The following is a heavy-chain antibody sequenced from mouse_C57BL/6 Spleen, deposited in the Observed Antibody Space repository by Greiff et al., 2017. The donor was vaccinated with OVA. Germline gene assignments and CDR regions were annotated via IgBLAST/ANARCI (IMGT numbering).Heavy chain of an antibody. D-gene: IGHD2-3*01. CDR1: GYSITSGYY. Sequence: EVQVVESGPGLVKPSQSLSLTCSVTGYSITSGYYWNWIRQFPGNKLEWMGYISYDGSNNYNPSLKNRISITRDTSKNQFFLKLNSVTTEDTATYYCARDEDGYYYAMDYWGQGTSVTVSS. V-gene: IGHV3-6*01. CDR2: ISYDGSN. CDR3: ARDEDGYYYAMDY. J-gene: IGHJ4*01.